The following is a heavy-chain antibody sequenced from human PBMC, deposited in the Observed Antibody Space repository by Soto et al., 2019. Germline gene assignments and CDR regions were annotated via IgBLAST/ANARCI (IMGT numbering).Heavy chain of an antibody. J-gene: IGHJ3*02. Sequence: GESLKISCKGSGYTFTSYWIGWVRQMPGKGLEWMGIMYPGNSDTRYSPSFQGHVTISADKSITTAYLQWSSLKTSDTAIYYCATLLGYCSGFNCNSPTRCAFEIWGQGAMVTVAS. D-gene: IGHD2-15*01. CDR2: MYPGNSDT. CDR3: ATLLGYCSGFNCNSPTRCAFEI. CDR1: GYTFTSYW. V-gene: IGHV5-51*01.